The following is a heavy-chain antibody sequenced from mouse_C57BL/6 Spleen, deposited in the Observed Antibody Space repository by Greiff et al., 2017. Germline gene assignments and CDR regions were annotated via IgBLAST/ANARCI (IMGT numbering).Heavy chain of an antibody. CDR3: ARVQNYDSYFDY. CDR1: GYAFSSSW. D-gene: IGHD2-4*01. J-gene: IGHJ2*01. V-gene: IGHV1-82*01. CDR2: IYPGDGDT. Sequence: VQLQQSGPELVKPGASVKISCKASGYAFSSSWMNWVKQRPGTGLEWIGRIYPGDGDTNYNGKFKGKATLTADKSSSTAYMQLSSLTSEDSAVYFCARVQNYDSYFDYWGQGTTLTVSS.